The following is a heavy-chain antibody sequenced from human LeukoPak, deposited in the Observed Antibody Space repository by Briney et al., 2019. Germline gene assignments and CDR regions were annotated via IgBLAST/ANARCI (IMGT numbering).Heavy chain of an antibody. D-gene: IGHD2/OR15-2a*01. CDR3: ARANSLGY. CDR2: IKHDGSEK. J-gene: IGHJ4*02. CDR1: GFTFSSYV. Sequence: GGSLRLSCAASGFTFSSYVMSWVRQAPGKGLEWVANIKHDGSEKYYVDSVKGRFTISRDNAKDSLYLQMNSLRAQDTAVYYCARANSLGYWGQGTLVTVSS. V-gene: IGHV3-7*01.